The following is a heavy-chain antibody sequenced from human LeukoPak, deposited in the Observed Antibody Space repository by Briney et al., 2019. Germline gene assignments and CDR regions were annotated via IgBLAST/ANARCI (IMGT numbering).Heavy chain of an antibody. V-gene: IGHV1-69*05. CDR3: ARKSGSYLDAFDI. CDR1: GGTFSSYA. Sequence: VASVKVSCKASGGTFSSYAISWVRQAPGQGLEWMGGIIPIFGTANYAQKFQGRVTMTTDTSTSTAYMELRSLRSDDTAVYYCARKSGSYLDAFDIWGQGTMVTVSS. CDR2: IIPIFGTA. D-gene: IGHD1-26*01. J-gene: IGHJ3*02.